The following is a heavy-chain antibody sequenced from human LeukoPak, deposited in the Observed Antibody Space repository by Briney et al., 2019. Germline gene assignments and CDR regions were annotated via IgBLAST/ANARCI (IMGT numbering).Heavy chain of an antibody. CDR3: AKDDEGYY. D-gene: IGHD3-3*01. CDR1: GFTFSKSW. V-gene: IGHV3-7*04. Sequence: GGSLRLSCAASGFTFSKSWMSWLRQTPEKGLEWVANIKEDGSAKYYVDSVKGRFPISRDTAKNSLYLQMNSLRAEDTAVYYCAKDDEGYYWGQGILVTVSS. J-gene: IGHJ4*02. CDR2: IKEDGSAK.